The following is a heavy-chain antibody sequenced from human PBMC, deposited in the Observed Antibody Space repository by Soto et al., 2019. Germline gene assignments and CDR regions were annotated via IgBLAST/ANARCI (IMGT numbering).Heavy chain of an antibody. Sequence: VQLVESGGGLVQPGGSLRLSCAASGFAFRSYWMHWVRQVPGKGLVWVSRINNDETTTNYADSVKGRSTISRDNAENTLYLKMNSLRVEDTAVYYCASGVVGGVIVHWGQGTLVTVSS. CDR1: GFAFRSYW. V-gene: IGHV3-74*01. CDR3: ASGVVGGVIVH. CDR2: INNDETTT. J-gene: IGHJ5*02. D-gene: IGHD3-16*01.